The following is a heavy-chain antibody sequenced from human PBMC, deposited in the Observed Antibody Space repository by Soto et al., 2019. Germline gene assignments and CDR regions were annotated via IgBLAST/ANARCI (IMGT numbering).Heavy chain of an antibody. Sequence: ASVKVSCKVSGYTLTELSMHWVRQAPGKGLEWMGGFDPEDGETIYAQKFQGRVTMTEDTSTDTAYMELSSLRSEDTAVYYCATLISGSYHYYFDYWGQGTLVTVSS. D-gene: IGHD1-26*01. J-gene: IGHJ4*02. CDR2: FDPEDGET. CDR1: GYTLTELS. CDR3: ATLISGSYHYYFDY. V-gene: IGHV1-24*01.